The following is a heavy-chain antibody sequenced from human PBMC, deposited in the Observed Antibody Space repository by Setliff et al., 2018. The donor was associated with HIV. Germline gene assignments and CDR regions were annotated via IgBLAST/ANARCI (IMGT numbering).Heavy chain of an antibody. CDR2: ISAYNGKT. D-gene: IGHD3-16*01. CDR3: AREWVGGAAAAFEI. Sequence: ASVKVSCKTSGYTFSTYAISWVRQAPGQGLEWMGWISAYNGKTSYAQKVQGRVSMTTDTSTSTAYMELRSLTSDDTAVYYCAREWVGGAAAAFEIWGQGTMVTVSS. CDR1: GYTFSTYA. V-gene: IGHV1-18*01. J-gene: IGHJ3*02.